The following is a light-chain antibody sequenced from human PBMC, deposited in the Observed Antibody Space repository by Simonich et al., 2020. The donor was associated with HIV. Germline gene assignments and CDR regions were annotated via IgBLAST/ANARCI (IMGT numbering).Light chain of an antibody. CDR1: SSDVGGYNY. Sequence: QSALTQPASVSGSPGQSITISCTGTSSDVGGYNYVSWYQQHPGKAPTLMIYDVRKRPSGVSNRFSGSKSGNTASLTISGLQAEDEADYYCSSYTSSSTLVFGGGTKLTVL. V-gene: IGLV2-14*01. CDR2: DVR. CDR3: SSYTSSSTLV. J-gene: IGLJ2*01.